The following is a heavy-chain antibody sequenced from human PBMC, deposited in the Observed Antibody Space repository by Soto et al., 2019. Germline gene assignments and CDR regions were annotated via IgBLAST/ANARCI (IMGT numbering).Heavy chain of an antibody. CDR3: AKLKAGRRGDIDY. J-gene: IGHJ4*02. Sequence: GGSLRLSCAASEFTFISYGMSWVRQAPGKGPEWVSTISGSGVTTYYADSVKGRFTISRDNSKDTLYLQMNSLRVEDTAVYYCAKLKAGRRGDIDYWGQGARVTVSS. V-gene: IGHV3-23*01. CDR2: ISGSGVTT. CDR1: EFTFISYG. D-gene: IGHD2-21*02.